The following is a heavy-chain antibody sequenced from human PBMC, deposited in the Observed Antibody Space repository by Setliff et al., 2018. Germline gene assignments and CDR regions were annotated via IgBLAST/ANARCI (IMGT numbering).Heavy chain of an antibody. CDR1: GFTFSDYY. D-gene: IGHD5-18*01. Sequence: PRLSCAASGFTFSDYYMSWIRQAPGKGLEWVSYISSSGSTIYYADSVKGRFTISRDNAKNSLYLQMNSLRAEDTAVYYCARGDRWGYSYGPYYYGMDVWGQGTTVTVSS. CDR3: ARGDRWGYSYGPYYYGMDV. CDR2: ISSSGSTI. J-gene: IGHJ6*02. V-gene: IGHV3-11*04.